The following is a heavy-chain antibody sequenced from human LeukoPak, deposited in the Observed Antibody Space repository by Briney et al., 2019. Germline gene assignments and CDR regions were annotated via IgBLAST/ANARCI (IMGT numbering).Heavy chain of an antibody. Sequence: PSETLSLTCTVSGGSISSSGYYWGWIRQPPGKGLEWIGSIYYSGSTYYNPSLKSRVTISVDTSKNQFSLKLSSVTAADTAVYYCARGYYGSGSYYEIDYWGQGTLVTVSS. CDR3: ARGYYGSGSYYEIDY. CDR1: GGSISSSGYY. V-gene: IGHV4-39*01. J-gene: IGHJ4*02. CDR2: IYYSGST. D-gene: IGHD3-10*01.